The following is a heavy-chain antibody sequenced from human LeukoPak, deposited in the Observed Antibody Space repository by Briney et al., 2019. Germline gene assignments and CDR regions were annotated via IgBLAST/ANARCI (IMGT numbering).Heavy chain of an antibody. D-gene: IGHD6-13*01. J-gene: IGHJ4*02. Sequence: ASETLSLTCAVYGGSFSGYYWSWIRQPPGKGLEWIGYIYYSGSTNYNPSLKSRVTISVDTSKNQFSLKLSSVTAADTAVYYCARHPDIAAAIDYWGQGTLVTVSS. V-gene: IGHV4-59*08. CDR1: GGSFSGYY. CDR3: ARHPDIAAAIDY. CDR2: IYYSGST.